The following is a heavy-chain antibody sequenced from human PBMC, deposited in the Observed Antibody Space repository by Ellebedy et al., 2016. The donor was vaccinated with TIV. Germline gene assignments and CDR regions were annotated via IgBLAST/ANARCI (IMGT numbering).Heavy chain of an antibody. Sequence: PGGSLTLSCAASGFTFSSYGMHWVRQAPGKGLEWVPVISYDGSNKYYADSVKGRFTISRDNSKNTLYLQMNSLRPEETAVYYCAKDRTSGDGYWVFDQWGQGTLVTVSS. CDR2: ISYDGSNK. D-gene: IGHD5-18*01. J-gene: IGHJ4*02. CDR3: AKDRTSGDGYWVFDQ. CDR1: GFTFSSYG. V-gene: IGHV3-30*18.